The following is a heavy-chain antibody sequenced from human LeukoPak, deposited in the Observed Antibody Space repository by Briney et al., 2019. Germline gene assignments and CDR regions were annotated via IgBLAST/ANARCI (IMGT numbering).Heavy chain of an antibody. V-gene: IGHV3-23*01. J-gene: IGHJ3*02. CDR3: ASKWVTYYYNSSYYHYPTDVFDI. CDR2: ISGSGGST. D-gene: IGHD3-22*01. Sequence: GGSLRLSCAASGFTFSSYAMSWVRQASGKGLEWVSAISGSGGSTYYADSVKGRFTISSDNSKNTLYLQMNSLRPEDTAVYYCASKWVTYYYNSSYYHYPTDVFDIWGQGTMVTVSS. CDR1: GFTFSSYA.